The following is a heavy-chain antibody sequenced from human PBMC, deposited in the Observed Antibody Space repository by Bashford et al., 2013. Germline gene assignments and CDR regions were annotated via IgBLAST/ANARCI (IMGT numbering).Heavy chain of an antibody. CDR2: IGTAGDT. V-gene: IGHV3-13*01. CDR3: ARDALYPTPDSSSSGADY. J-gene: IGHJ4*02. Sequence: GSLRLSCAASGFTFSSYDMHWVRQATGKGLEWVSGIGTAGDTYYPGSMKGRFTISRENAKNSLYLQMNSLRAEDTAVYYCARDALYPTPDSSSSGADYWGQGTLVTVSS. D-gene: IGHD6-6*01. CDR1: GFTFSSYD.